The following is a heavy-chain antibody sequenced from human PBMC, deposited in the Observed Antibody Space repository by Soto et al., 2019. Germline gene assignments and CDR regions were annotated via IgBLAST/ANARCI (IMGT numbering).Heavy chain of an antibody. CDR3: ARATAGPNTGRSRYFFDY. V-gene: IGHV4-34*01. CDR2: INHSGST. J-gene: IGHJ4*02. Sequence: SETLSLTCAVYGGSFSGYYWSWIRQPPGKGLEWIGEINHSGSTNYNPSLKSRVTISVDTSKNQFSLKLSSVTTADTALYYCARATAGPNTGRSRYFFDYCGQGTLVTVSP. CDR1: GGSFSGYY. D-gene: IGHD2-8*02.